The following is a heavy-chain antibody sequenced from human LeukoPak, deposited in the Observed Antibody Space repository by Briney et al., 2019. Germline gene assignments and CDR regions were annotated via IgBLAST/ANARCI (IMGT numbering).Heavy chain of an antibody. J-gene: IGHJ5*02. CDR3: AREGGYYYDSSGYYDSWFDP. V-gene: IGHV1-69*13. Sequence: SVKVSCKASGGTFSSYAISWVRQAPGQGLEWMGGIIPIFGTANYAQKFQGRVTITADESTSTAYMELSSLRSADTAVYYCAREGGYYYDSSGYYDSWFDPWGQGTLVTVSS. CDR1: GGTFSSYA. CDR2: IIPIFGTA. D-gene: IGHD3-22*01.